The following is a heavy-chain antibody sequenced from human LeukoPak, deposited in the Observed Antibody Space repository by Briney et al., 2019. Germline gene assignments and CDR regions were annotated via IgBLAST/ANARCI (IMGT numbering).Heavy chain of an antibody. V-gene: IGHV3-11*01. CDR1: GFTFSDYY. Sequence: SGGSLRLSCAASGFTFSDYYMNWIRQAPGEGLEWVSYISSRGTTIYYADSVKGRFTISRDNAKNSLYLQMNSLRAEDTAVYYCARQHSHGDPLYWGQGTLVTVSS. J-gene: IGHJ4*02. D-gene: IGHD4-17*01. CDR3: ARQHSHGDPLY. CDR2: ISSRGTTI.